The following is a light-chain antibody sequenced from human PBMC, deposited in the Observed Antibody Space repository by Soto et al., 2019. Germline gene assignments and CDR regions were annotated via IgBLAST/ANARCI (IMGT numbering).Light chain of an antibody. CDR3: QQLLSYPIT. CDR2: AAS. V-gene: IGKV1-8*01. Sequence: IRMIQSPSSLSASTGERVKLTCRASQGISSYLAWYQQKPGKAPKLLIYAASTLQSGVPLRFSGSGSGTSFTLTISSLQPEDFATYYCQQLLSYPITFGQGTRLVIK. CDR1: QGISSY. J-gene: IGKJ5*01.